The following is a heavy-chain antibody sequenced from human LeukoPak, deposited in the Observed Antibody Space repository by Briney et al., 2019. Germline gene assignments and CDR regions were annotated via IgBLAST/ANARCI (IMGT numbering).Heavy chain of an antibody. CDR2: INHSGST. CDR3: ARGLLYYYDSSGLSPFDY. J-gene: IGHJ4*02. D-gene: IGHD3-22*01. Sequence: PSETLSLTCAVYGGSFSGYYWSWIRQPPGKGLEWIGEINHSGSTNYNPSLKSRVTISVDTSKNQFSLKLSSVTAADTAVYYCARGLLYYYDSSGLSPFDYWGQGTLVTVSS. CDR1: GGSFSGYY. V-gene: IGHV4-34*01.